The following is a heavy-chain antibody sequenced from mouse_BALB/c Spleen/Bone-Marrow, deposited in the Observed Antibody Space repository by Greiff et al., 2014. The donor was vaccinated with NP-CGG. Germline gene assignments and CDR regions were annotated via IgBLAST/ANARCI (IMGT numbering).Heavy chain of an antibody. V-gene: IGHV1-54*01. D-gene: IGHD2-13*01. CDR2: INPGSGGT. Sequence: QVQLQQPGAELVRPGTSVKVSCKASGYAFTNYLIEWVKQRPGQGLEWIGVINPGSGGTNYNEKFKGKATLTADKSSSTAYMQLSSLTSDDSAVYFCARRDYSFAYWGQETLVTVSA. CDR3: ARRDYSFAY. CDR1: GYAFTNYL. J-gene: IGHJ3*01.